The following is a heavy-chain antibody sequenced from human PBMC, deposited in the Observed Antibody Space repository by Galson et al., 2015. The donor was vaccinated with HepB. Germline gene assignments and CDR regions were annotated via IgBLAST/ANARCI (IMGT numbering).Heavy chain of an antibody. Sequence: LSLTCTVSGGSIRRYYWRWIRQPPGKGLEWIGYIYYSGSTNYNPSLKSRVTMSVDTSKNQFSLKLSSVTAADTAVYYCARDLAATSGGRYYFYGMDVWGQGTTVTVSS. J-gene: IGHJ6*02. CDR2: IYYSGST. D-gene: IGHD6-13*01. V-gene: IGHV4-59*01. CDR1: GGSIRRYY. CDR3: ARDLAATSGGRYYFYGMDV.